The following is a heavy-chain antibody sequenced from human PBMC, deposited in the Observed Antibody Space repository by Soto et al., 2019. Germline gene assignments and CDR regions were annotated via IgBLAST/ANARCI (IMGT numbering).Heavy chain of an antibody. D-gene: IGHD3-9*01. J-gene: IGHJ6*03. V-gene: IGHV3-7*01. CDR2: IKQDGSEK. Sequence: SLRLSCAASGFTFSSYWMSWVRQAPGKGLEWVANIKQDGSEKYYVDSVKGRFTISRDNAKNSLYLQMNSLRAEDTAVYYCARVGYDILTGYYGDYYYYYMDVWGKWTTVTVSS. CDR3: ARVGYDILTGYYGDYYYYYMDV. CDR1: GFTFSSYW.